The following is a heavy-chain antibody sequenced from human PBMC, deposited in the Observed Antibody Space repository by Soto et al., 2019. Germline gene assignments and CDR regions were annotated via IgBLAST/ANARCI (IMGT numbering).Heavy chain of an antibody. Sequence: EVQLVESGGGLVQPGGSLRLSCAASGFTFSSYWLHWVRQAPGKGLMSVSRITGDGTNTAYATSVKGRFTISSDNAKNMVYMQMDSMKAEDTAVNYCVRDGGYGPPFDYWGQGAGVTVSS. CDR2: ITGDGTNT. CDR3: VRDGGYGPPFDY. V-gene: IGHV3-74*01. J-gene: IGHJ4*02. D-gene: IGHD5-12*01. CDR1: GFTFSSYW.